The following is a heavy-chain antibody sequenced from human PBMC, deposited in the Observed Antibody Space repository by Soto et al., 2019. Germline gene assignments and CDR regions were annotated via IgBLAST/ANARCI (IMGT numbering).Heavy chain of an antibody. V-gene: IGHV1-18*01. CDR2: ISTYNGST. Sequence: GASVKVSCKASGYTFTSYGISWVRQAPGQGLEWMGWISTYNGSTNYAQKLQGRVAMTTDTSTSTAYMELRSLRSDDTAVYYCARDGSSGYYYGYWGQGTLVTVSS. CDR3: ARDGSSGYYYGY. D-gene: IGHD3-22*01. J-gene: IGHJ4*02. CDR1: GYTFTSYG.